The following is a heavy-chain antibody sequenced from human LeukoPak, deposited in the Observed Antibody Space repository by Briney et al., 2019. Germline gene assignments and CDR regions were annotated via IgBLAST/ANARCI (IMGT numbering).Heavy chain of an antibody. J-gene: IGHJ5*02. D-gene: IGHD4-17*01. V-gene: IGHV3-7*03. Sequence: GGSLRLSCAASGFTFSDYWMSWVRQAPGKGLEWVATINQDGSEKFYVDSVKGRFTIFRDNAENSLYLQMNSLRAEDTAVYYCARDYGVAGLFDPWGQGTLVSVSS. CDR1: GFTFSDYW. CDR3: ARDYGVAGLFDP. CDR2: INQDGSEK.